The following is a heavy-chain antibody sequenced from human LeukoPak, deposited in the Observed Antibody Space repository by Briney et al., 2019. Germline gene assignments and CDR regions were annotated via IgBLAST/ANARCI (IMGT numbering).Heavy chain of an antibody. V-gene: IGHV1-2*02. J-gene: IGHJ4*02. CDR3: ARDGAVTMVRGVIGY. CDR1: GYTFTGYY. Sequence: ASVKVSCKASGYTFTGYYIHWVRQAPGQGLEWMGWINPNSGGTNYAQKFQGRVTMTRDTSISTAYMELSRLRSDDTAVYYCARDGAVTMVRGVIGYWGQGTLVTVSS. D-gene: IGHD3-10*01. CDR2: INPNSGGT.